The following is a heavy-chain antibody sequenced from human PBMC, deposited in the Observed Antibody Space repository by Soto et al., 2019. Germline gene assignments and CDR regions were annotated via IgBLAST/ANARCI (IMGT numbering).Heavy chain of an antibody. CDR1: GYTFTSYY. CDR3: ARDTYSSSWYAGGRFDY. CDR2: INPSGGST. J-gene: IGHJ4*02. V-gene: IGHV1-46*01. Sequence: ASVKVSCKASGYTFTSYYMHWVRQAPGQGLEWMGIINPSGGSTSYAQKFQGRVTMTRDTSTSTVYMELSSLRSEDTAVYYCARDTYSSSWYAGGRFDYCGQGTLVTVSS. D-gene: IGHD6-13*01.